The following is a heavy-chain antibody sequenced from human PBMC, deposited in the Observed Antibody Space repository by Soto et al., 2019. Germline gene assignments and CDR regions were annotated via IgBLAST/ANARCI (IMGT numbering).Heavy chain of an antibody. V-gene: IGHV4-39*01. CDR1: GGSTSDKSYF. CDR3: ARQTLLRLKTDFDI. D-gene: IGHD2-15*01. Sequence: SETLSLTCSVSGGSTSDKSYFWGWVRQSPGKGLEWIGSMYYSGSSYYNPSLKSRVAISVDTSRNQFSLKLRSVTAADTAVYFCARQTLLRLKTDFDIRGQGTLVTVSS. J-gene: IGHJ4*02. CDR2: MYYSGSS.